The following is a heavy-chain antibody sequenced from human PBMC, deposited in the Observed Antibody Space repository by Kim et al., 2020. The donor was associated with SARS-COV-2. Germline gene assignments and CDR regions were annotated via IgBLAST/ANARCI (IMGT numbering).Heavy chain of an antibody. J-gene: IGHJ3*02. D-gene: IGHD3-3*01. CDR3: ARENGYYRSDDAFDI. V-gene: IGHV3-30*01. Sequence: DSVKGRFTISRDNSKNTLYLQMNSLRAEDTAVYYCARENGYYRSDDAFDIWGQGTMVTVSS.